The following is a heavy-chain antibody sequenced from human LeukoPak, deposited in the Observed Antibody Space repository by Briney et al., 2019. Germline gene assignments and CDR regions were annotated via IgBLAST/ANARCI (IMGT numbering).Heavy chain of an antibody. Sequence: PGGSLRLSCAASGFTFSSSAMNWVRQAPGKGLEWVSYISSSSSTIYYGDSVKGRFTISRDNAKKSLYLQMNNLGDEDTAVYYCAKRRSSLNNYFDYWGQGTLVTVSS. J-gene: IGHJ4*02. V-gene: IGHV3-48*02. D-gene: IGHD6-13*01. CDR3: AKRRSSLNNYFDY. CDR1: GFTFSSSA. CDR2: ISSSSSTI.